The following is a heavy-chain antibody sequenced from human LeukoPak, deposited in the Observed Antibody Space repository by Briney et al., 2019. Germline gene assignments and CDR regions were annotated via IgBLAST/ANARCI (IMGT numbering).Heavy chain of an antibody. J-gene: IGHJ3*02. CDR2: ISYDGSRK. D-gene: IGHD3-10*01. Sequence: GGSLRLSCAASGFTFSNYGMHWVRQAPDKGLEWVAVISYDGSRKYYADSVKGRFTISRDNSKNTLYLQMNSLRAEDTAVYYCAKGRGAFDIWGQGTMVTVSS. V-gene: IGHV3-30*18. CDR3: AKGRGAFDI. CDR1: GFTFSNYG.